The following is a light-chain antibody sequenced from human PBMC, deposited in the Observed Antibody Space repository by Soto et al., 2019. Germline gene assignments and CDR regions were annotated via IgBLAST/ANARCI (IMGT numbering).Light chain of an antibody. CDR3: QHYSDWPLT. V-gene: IGKV3-15*01. Sequence: EIVMTQSPATLSVSPGEGATLSCRASHGIGTALAWYQQKPGQTPRLLMYGASIRATGVPARFSGSASGTEFALTITSLKSEDFAVYYCQHYSDWPLTLGGGTKVDIK. CDR1: HGIGTA. J-gene: IGKJ4*01. CDR2: GAS.